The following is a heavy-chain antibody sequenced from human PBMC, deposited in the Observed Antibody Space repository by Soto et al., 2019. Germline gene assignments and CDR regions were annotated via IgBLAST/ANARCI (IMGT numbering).Heavy chain of an antibody. CDR3: AREVTSAYYFYYMDV. D-gene: IGHD2-2*01. J-gene: IGHJ6*03. Sequence: PSETLSLTCTVSGGSISSYYWSWIRQPPGKGLEWIGYIYYSGSTNYNPSLKSRVIISVDTSKNQFSLKLSSVTAADTAVYYCAREVTSAYYFYYMDVWGKGTTVTVSS. CDR1: GGSISSYY. V-gene: IGHV4-59*12. CDR2: IYYSGST.